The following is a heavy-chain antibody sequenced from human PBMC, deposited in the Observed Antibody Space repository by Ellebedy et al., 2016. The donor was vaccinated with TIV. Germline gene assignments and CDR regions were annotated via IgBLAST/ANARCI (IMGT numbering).Heavy chain of an antibody. Sequence: PGGSLRLSCAASGFSFSSYWMNWVRQAPGKGLEWVANINHDGGENSYVGSVRGRFTISRDNAESLVFLQMNNLRADDTAMYYCVRGTPMPGLDYWGQGSLVTVSS. D-gene: IGHD1-14*01. V-gene: IGHV3-7*03. CDR3: VRGTPMPGLDY. CDR1: GFSFSSYW. J-gene: IGHJ4*02. CDR2: INHDGGEN.